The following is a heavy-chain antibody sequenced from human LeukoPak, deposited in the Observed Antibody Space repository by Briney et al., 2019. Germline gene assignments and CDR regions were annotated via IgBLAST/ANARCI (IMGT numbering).Heavy chain of an antibody. J-gene: IGHJ4*02. Sequence: SVKVSCKASGGTFSSYAISWVRQAPGQGLEWMGRIIPILGIANYAQKFQGRVTITADKPTSTAYMELSSLRSEDTAVYYCAGYSSGWDPFDYWGQGTLVTVSS. CDR1: GGTFSSYA. V-gene: IGHV1-69*04. CDR2: IIPILGIA. D-gene: IGHD6-19*01. CDR3: AGYSSGWDPFDY.